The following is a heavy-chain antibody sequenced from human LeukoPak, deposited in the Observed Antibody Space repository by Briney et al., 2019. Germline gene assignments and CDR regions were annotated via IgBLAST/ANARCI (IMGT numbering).Heavy chain of an antibody. CDR3: ARDGRDYYDSSGPFDY. D-gene: IGHD3-22*01. V-gene: IGHV1-69*06. CDR1: GYSFTSYW. J-gene: IGHJ4*02. CDR2: IIPIFGTA. Sequence: KISCKGSGYSFTSYWISWVRQAPGQGLEWMGGIIPIFGTANYAQKFQGRVTITADKSTSTAYMELSSLRSEDTAVYYCARDGRDYYDSSGPFDYWGQGTLVTVSS.